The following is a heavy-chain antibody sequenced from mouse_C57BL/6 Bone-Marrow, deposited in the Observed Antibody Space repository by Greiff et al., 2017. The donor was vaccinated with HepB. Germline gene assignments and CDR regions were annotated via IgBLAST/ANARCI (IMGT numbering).Heavy chain of an antibody. J-gene: IGHJ1*03. V-gene: IGHV1-81*01. Sequence: VQLQESGAELARPGASVKLSCKASGYTFTSYGISWVKQRTGQGLEWIGEIYPRSGNTYYNEKFKGKATLTADKSSSTAYMELRSLTSEDSAVYFCARHLYYYGSSYWYFDVWGTGTTVTVSS. CDR2: IYPRSGNT. D-gene: IGHD1-1*01. CDR3: ARHLYYYGSSYWYFDV. CDR1: GYTFTSYG.